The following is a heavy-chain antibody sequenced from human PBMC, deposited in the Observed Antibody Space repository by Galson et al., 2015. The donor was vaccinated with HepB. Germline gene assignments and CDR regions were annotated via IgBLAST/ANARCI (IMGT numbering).Heavy chain of an antibody. CDR1: GFTFSSYS. CDR3: AKDHRPYGDYRYFQH. Sequence: SLRLSCAASGFTFSSYSMNWVRQAPGKGLEWVSYISSSSSTIYYADSVKGRFTISGDNSKNTLYLQMNSLRAEDTAVYYCAKDHRPYGDYRYFQHWGQGTLVTVSS. D-gene: IGHD4-17*01. J-gene: IGHJ1*01. CDR2: ISSSSSTI. V-gene: IGHV3-48*01.